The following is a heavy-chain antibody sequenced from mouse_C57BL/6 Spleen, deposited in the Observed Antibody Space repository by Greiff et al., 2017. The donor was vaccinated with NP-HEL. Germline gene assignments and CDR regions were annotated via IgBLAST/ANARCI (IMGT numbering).Heavy chain of an antibody. CDR2: ISSGSSTI. CDR3: ARELGQAMDY. CDR1: GFTFSDYG. V-gene: IGHV5-17*01. D-gene: IGHD4-1*01. Sequence: DVHLVESGGGLVKPGGSLKLSCAASGFTFSDYGMHWVRQAPEKGLEWVAYISSGSSTIYYADTVKGRFTISRDNAKNTLFLQMTSLRSEDTAMYYCARELGQAMDYWGQGTSVTVSS. J-gene: IGHJ4*01.